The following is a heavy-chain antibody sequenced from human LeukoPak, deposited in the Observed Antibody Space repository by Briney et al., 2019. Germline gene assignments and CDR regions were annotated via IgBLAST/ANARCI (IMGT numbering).Heavy chain of an antibody. Sequence: PGGSLRLSCTASGFTFSVYSLNWVRQAPGKGLEWVSYINSGSSYIYYADSVKGRFTISRDNAKNSLYLQMNSLRAEDTAIYYCARPGGAYCDGDCYSGFDIWGQGTMGTVSS. CDR1: GFTFSVYS. CDR2: INSGSSYI. D-gene: IGHD2-21*02. V-gene: IGHV3-21*01. CDR3: ARPGGAYCDGDCYSGFDI. J-gene: IGHJ3*02.